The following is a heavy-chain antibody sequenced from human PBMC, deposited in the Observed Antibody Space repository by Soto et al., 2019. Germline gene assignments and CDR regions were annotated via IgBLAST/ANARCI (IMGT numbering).Heavy chain of an antibody. Sequence: LRLSCAATGFTVGTNGMSWVRQAPGKGLEWVSSIIANGDTYYADSLKGRFTISRDNSKNTLFLQLNSLGAEDTALYYCTGHGGYSYLGQGTLVTVSS. D-gene: IGHD2-15*01. CDR3: TGHGGYSY. J-gene: IGHJ4*02. CDR2: IIANGDT. V-gene: IGHV3-23*01. CDR1: GFTVGTNG.